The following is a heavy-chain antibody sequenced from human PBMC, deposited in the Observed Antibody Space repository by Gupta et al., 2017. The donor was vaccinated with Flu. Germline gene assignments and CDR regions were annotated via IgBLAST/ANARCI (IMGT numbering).Heavy chain of an antibody. CDR2: IRNKAYGGTS. CDR3: TRGGYYDGSGDFNYMDV. V-gene: IGHV3-49*02. D-gene: IGHD3-10*01. Sequence: WVRQAPGRGLEWVGFIRNKAYGGTSEYGAYGRGRFTISRDDSKGIAYLQMDSLKSEDTAVYYCTRGGYYDGSGDFNYMDVWGKGTTVTVSS. J-gene: IGHJ6*03.